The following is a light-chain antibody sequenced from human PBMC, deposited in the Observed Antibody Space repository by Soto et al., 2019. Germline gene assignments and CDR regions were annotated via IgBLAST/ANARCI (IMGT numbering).Light chain of an antibody. V-gene: IGKV3-15*01. CDR2: DTS. J-gene: IGKJ4*01. CDR1: QGIGDT. Sequence: VMTQSPATLSVSPGEGVTLSCRASQGIGDTLAWYQHKPGQTPRLLIYDTSTRATRLPARFSGSRSGPELTLTITSLQSEHFAIYYCQPYHHWPLTLGGGTKVDIK. CDR3: QPYHHWPLT.